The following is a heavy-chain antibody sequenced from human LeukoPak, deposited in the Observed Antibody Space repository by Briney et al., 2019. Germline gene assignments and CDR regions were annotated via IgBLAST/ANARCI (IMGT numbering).Heavy chain of an antibody. CDR1: GGSISSYY. V-gene: IGHV4-59*01. Sequence: TSETLSLTCTVSGGSISSYYWSWIRQPPGKGLEWIGYIYYSGSTKYNRSLKSRVTVSVDTSKNLFAPTLSSVDAAVPGLSSLARRGGAVAGAFDYWGQGNLVTVSS. CDR2: IYYSGST. D-gene: IGHD6-19*01. CDR3: ARRGGAVAGAFDY. J-gene: IGHJ4*02.